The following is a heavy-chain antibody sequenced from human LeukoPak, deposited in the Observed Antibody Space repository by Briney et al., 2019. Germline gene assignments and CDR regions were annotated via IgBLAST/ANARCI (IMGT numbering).Heavy chain of an antibody. D-gene: IGHD2-8*01. CDR3: ARVRRCIVLNHWFDP. CDR2: IYYSGST. Sequence: PSETLSLTCTVSGGSISSYYWSWIRQPPGKGLEWIGYIYYSGSTNYNPSLKSRVTISVDTSKNQFPLKLSSVTAADTAVYYCARVRRCIVLNHWFDPWGQGTLVTVSS. J-gene: IGHJ5*02. V-gene: IGHV4-59*01. CDR1: GGSISSYY.